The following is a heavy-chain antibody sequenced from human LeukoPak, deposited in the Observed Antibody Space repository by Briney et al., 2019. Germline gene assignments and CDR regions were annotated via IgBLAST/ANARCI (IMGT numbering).Heavy chain of an antibody. J-gene: IGHJ4*02. Sequence: SETLSLTCTVSGGSISSYYWSWIRQPPGKGLEWIGYIYYSGSTNYNPSLKSRVTISVDTSKNQSSLKLSSVTAADTAVYYCARLCSSTSCRGYFDYWGQGTLVTVSS. CDR2: IYYSGST. V-gene: IGHV4-59*08. D-gene: IGHD2-2*01. CDR3: ARLCSSTSCRGYFDY. CDR1: GGSISSYY.